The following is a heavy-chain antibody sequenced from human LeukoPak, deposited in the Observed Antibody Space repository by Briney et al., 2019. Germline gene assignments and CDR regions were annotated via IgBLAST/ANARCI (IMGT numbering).Heavy chain of an antibody. Sequence: GASVKVSCKASGYTFTGYYMHWVRQAPGQGLEWMGWINPNSGGTNYAQKFQGRVTMTRDTSISTAYMELSRLRSDDTAVYYCARDFRSYGGSRAYWYFDLWGRGTLVTVSS. CDR1: GYTFTGYY. D-gene: IGHD4-23*01. V-gene: IGHV1-2*02. CDR3: ARDFRSYGGSRAYWYFDL. J-gene: IGHJ2*01. CDR2: INPNSGGT.